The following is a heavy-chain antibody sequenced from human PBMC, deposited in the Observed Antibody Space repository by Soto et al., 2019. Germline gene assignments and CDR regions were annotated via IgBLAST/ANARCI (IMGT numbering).Heavy chain of an antibody. CDR2: IYYSGST. CDR3: AREGPVGAIDY. Sequence: QVQLQESGPGLVKPSETLSLTCTVSGGSISSYYWSWIRQPPGKGLEWIGYIYYSGSTNYNPSLKSRVTISVDTSKNQFSLKLSSVTAADTAVYYWAREGPVGAIDYWGQGTLVTVSS. D-gene: IGHD1-26*01. J-gene: IGHJ4*02. CDR1: GGSISSYY. V-gene: IGHV4-59*01.